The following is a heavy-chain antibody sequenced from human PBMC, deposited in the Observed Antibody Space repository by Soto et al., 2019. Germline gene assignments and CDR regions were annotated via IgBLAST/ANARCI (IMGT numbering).Heavy chain of an antibody. D-gene: IGHD5-12*01. CDR3: TSAEMATINYYYYYGMDV. V-gene: IGHV3-73*01. CDR1: GFTFSGSA. CDR2: IRSKANSYAT. J-gene: IGHJ6*02. Sequence: PGGSLRLSCAASGFTFSGSAMHWVRQASGKGLEWVGRIRSKANSYATAYAASVKGRFTISRDDSKNTAYLQMNSLKTEDTAVYYCTSAEMATINYYYYYGMDVWGQGTTGTFSS.